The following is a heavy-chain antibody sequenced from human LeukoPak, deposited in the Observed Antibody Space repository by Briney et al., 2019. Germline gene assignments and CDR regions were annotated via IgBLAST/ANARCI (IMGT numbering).Heavy chain of an antibody. D-gene: IGHD6-13*01. J-gene: IGHJ4*02. CDR1: GFTFSDYY. CDR2: ISSSGNTT. CDR3: ARDGGRSWYFDY. Sequence: EGSLRLSCAASGFTFSDYYMSWIRQAPGKGLECVSYISSSGNTTYHADSVKGRFTISRDNAKNSLYLQMSSLRAEDTAVYYCARDGGRSWYFDYWGQGTLVTVSS. V-gene: IGHV3-11*04.